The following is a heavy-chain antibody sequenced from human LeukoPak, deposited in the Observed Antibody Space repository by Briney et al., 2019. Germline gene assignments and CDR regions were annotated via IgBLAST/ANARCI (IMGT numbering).Heavy chain of an antibody. CDR1: GGSISSSSYY. D-gene: IGHD3-16*02. V-gene: IGHV4-39*07. CDR2: INHSGST. Sequence: SETLSLTCTVSGGSISSSSYYWGWIRQPPGKGLEWIGEINHSGSTNYNPSLKSRVTISVDTSKNQFSLKLSSVTAADTAVYYCARGKYYDYVWGSYRYNWFDPWGQGTLVTVSS. J-gene: IGHJ5*02. CDR3: ARGKYYDYVWGSYRYNWFDP.